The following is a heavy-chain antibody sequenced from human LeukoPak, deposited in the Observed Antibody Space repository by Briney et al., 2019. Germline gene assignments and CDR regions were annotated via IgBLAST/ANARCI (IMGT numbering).Heavy chain of an antibody. CDR3: ARGGNVWGRYRFDSFDN. D-gene: IGHD3-16*02. J-gene: IGHJ4*03. V-gene: IGHV4-4*02. Sequence: SGTVPLPCAVSGGSISSSYWWSWVRQPPGKGLEWIGGIYHSGSTNYNPSLKSRVTISVDKSKNQFSLKLSSVTAADTAVYYCARGGNVWGRYRFDSFDNSGPGTLVTVSS. CDR1: GGSISSSYW. CDR2: IYHSGST.